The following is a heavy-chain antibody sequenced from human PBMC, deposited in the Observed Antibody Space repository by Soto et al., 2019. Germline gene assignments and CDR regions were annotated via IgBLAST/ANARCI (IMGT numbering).Heavy chain of an antibody. D-gene: IGHD2-2*01. Sequence: GASVKVSWKASGYTFTSYGISWVRQAPGQGLEWMGWISAYNGNTNYAQKLQGRVTMTTDTSTSTAYMELRSLRSDDTAVYYCALGPGYCSSTSCYGATRKGVYWGQGTLVTVS. CDR1: GYTFTSYG. CDR2: ISAYNGNT. V-gene: IGHV1-18*01. CDR3: ALGPGYCSSTSCYGATRKGVY. J-gene: IGHJ4*02.